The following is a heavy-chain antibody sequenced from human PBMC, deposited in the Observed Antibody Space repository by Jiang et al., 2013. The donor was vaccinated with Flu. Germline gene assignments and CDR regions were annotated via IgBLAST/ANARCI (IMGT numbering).Heavy chain of an antibody. V-gene: IGHV5-51*01. CDR2: IYPGDSET. J-gene: IGHJ4*02. D-gene: IGHD4-17*01. CDR3: GTPQPPYGDYVGY. Sequence: RQMPGKGLEWMGIIYPGDSETRYSPSFQGQVTISADKSISTAYLQWTSLKASDTAMYYCGTPQPPYGDYVGYWGQGTLVTVSS.